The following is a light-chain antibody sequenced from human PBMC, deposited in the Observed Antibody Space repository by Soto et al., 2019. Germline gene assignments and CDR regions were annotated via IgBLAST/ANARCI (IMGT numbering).Light chain of an antibody. CDR1: QSVSSNY. J-gene: IGKJ1*01. V-gene: IGKV3-20*01. Sequence: EMVLTQSPGTLSLSPGERATLSCRASQSVSSNYLAWYQQKPGQAPRLLIYGASSRATGIPDRFSGSGSGTDFTLTISRLEPEDFAVYYCQQYGSSQWTFGQGTKGDIK. CDR3: QQYGSSQWT. CDR2: GAS.